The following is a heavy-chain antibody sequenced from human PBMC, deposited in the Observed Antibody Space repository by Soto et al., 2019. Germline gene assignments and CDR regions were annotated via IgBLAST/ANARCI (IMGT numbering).Heavy chain of an antibody. CDR1: GGSISSYY. V-gene: IGHV4-59*01. Sequence: QVQLQESGPGLVKPSETLSLTCTVSGGSISSYYWSWIRQPPGKGLEWIGYIYYNGNTNYNPSLKSRITMSVDTAKNQFSLILRSVTAADTAVYYCATALTPHPYYFDYWGQGALVTFSS. CDR2: IYYNGNT. D-gene: IGHD3-16*01. J-gene: IGHJ4*02. CDR3: ATALTPHPYYFDY.